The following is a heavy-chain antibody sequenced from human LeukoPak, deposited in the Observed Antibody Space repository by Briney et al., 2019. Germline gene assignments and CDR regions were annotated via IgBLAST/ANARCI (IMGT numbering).Heavy chain of an antibody. CDR2: IYYSGST. Sequence: SETLSLTCTVSGGSISSSSYYWGWIRQPPGKGLEWIGSIYYSGSTYYNPSLKSRVTISVDTSKNQFSLKLSSVTAADTAVYYCARIRSPPDVIAAADYFDYWGQGTLVTVSS. CDR3: ARIRSPPDVIAAADYFDY. D-gene: IGHD6-13*01. J-gene: IGHJ4*02. V-gene: IGHV4-39*01. CDR1: GGSISSSSYY.